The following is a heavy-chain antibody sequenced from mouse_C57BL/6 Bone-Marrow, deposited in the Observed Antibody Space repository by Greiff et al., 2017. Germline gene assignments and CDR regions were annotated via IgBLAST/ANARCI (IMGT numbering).Heavy chain of an antibody. V-gene: IGHV1-15*01. Sequence: QVQLKQSGAELVRPGASVTLSCRASGYTFTDCEMHWVKQTPVHGLELIGAIDPETGGTASNQKFKGKDILTADKSSSTAYIELRNLTSEDSAVYYGTLHFYWRQGTSLPVSS. CDR1: GYTFTDCE. J-gene: IGHJ2*02. CDR2: IDPETGGT. CDR3: TLHFY.